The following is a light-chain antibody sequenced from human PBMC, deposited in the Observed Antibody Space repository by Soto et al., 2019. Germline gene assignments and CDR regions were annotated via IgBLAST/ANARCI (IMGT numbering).Light chain of an antibody. Sequence: EIGLTQSPGILSLSPGERATLSCRASQSVSSSYLAWYQQKPGQAPRLLIYGASTRATGIPARFSGSGSGTDFTLTISSLHSEDFAVYYCQQYNNWPRTFGHGTKVDIK. CDR3: QQYNNWPRT. J-gene: IGKJ1*01. CDR1: QSVSSSY. CDR2: GAS. V-gene: IGKV3-15*01.